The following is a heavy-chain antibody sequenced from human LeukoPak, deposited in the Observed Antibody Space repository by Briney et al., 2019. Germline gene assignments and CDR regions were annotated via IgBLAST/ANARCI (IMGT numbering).Heavy chain of an antibody. J-gene: IGHJ1*01. Sequence: GRSLRLSCAASGFISSAMHWVRQAPGKGLEWVAVISFDGNSKYYADSVKGRFTVSRDNSNNTLYLQMNSLRPEDTAVYYCAKISTSTNCCLEGSQHWGQGTLVTVSS. V-gene: IGHV3-30-3*02. CDR3: AKISTSTNCCLEGSQH. CDR1: GFISSA. CDR2: ISFDGNSK. D-gene: IGHD2-2*01.